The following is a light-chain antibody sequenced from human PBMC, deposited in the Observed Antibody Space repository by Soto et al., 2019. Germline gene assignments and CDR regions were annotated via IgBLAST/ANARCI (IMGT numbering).Light chain of an antibody. J-gene: IGKJ4*01. V-gene: IGKV3-11*01. CDR1: QSVSSY. CDR3: QQRSNWPPVT. Sequence: EIVLTQSPATLSLSPGERATLSCRASQSVSSYLAWYQQKPGQAPRLLIYDASNRATGIPARFSGSGSGTDFTHTISSLEPEDFAIYYCQQRSNWPPVTFGGGTKVESK. CDR2: DAS.